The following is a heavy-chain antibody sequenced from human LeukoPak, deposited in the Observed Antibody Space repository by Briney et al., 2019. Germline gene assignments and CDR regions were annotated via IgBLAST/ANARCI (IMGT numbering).Heavy chain of an antibody. Sequence: SETLSLTCAVYGGSFSGYYWSWIRQPPGKGLEWIGEINHSGSTNYNPSLKSRVTISVDTSKNQFSLKLSSVTAADTAVYYCARGPRIAAAGTFDYWGQGTLVTVPS. CDR1: GGSFSGYY. V-gene: IGHV4-34*01. CDR3: ARGPRIAAAGTFDY. J-gene: IGHJ4*02. D-gene: IGHD6-13*01. CDR2: INHSGST.